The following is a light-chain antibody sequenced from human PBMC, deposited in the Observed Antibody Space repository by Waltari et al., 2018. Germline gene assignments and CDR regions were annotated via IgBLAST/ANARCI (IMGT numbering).Light chain of an antibody. CDR2: GAS. CDR3: QQYDNWLGT. Sequence: EIVMTQSPATLSVFPWERATLSCRASQSISSNLAWYQHTPGQAPRLLIYGASTSATGIPARFSGSGSGTEFTLTISRLQSEDFAVYFCQQYDNWLGTFGQGTKVEIK. V-gene: IGKV3-15*01. CDR1: QSISSN. J-gene: IGKJ1*01.